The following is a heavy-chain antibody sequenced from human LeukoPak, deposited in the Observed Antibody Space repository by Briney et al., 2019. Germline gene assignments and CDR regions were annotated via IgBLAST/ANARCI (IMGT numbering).Heavy chain of an antibody. CDR3: ASGRTLNYYGSGSYRA. J-gene: IGHJ5*02. D-gene: IGHD3-10*01. CDR1: GGSFSGYY. V-gene: IGHV4-34*01. CDR2: INHSGST. Sequence: SETLSLTCAVYGGSFSGYYWSWIRQPPGKGLEWIGEINHSGSTNYNPSLKSRVTISVDTSKNQFSLKLSSVTAADTAVYYCASGRTLNYYGSGSYRAWGQGTLVTVSS.